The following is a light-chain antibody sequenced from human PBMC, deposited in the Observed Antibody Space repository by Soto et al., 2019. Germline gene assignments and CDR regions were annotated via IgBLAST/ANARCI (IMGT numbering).Light chain of an antibody. Sequence: IQLTQSPSSLFPSVGESVIITCRGSQDIDNYLNWYQHRPGEAPTLLIYAASYLETGVSTRFSGSGSGTDFSFTITNLRPEDSGTYYCQQHDTRPTMTFGQGTRLEIK. CDR1: QDIDNY. V-gene: IGKV1-33*01. CDR2: AAS. J-gene: IGKJ5*01. CDR3: QQHDTRPTMT.